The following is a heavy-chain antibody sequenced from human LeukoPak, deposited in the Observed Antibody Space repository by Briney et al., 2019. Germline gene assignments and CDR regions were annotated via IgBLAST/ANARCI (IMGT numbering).Heavy chain of an antibody. D-gene: IGHD2-2*01. CDR1: GFTFSSYS. V-gene: IGHV3-48*01. CDR2: ISSSSSTI. J-gene: IGHJ4*02. CDR3: ARDEGYCSSTSCRPFDY. Sequence: GGSLRLSCAASGFTFSSYSMNWVRQAPGKGLEWVSYISSSSSTIYYADSVKGRFTISRDNAKNSLYLRMNSLRAEDTAVYYCARDEGYCSSTSCRPFDYWGQGTLVTVSS.